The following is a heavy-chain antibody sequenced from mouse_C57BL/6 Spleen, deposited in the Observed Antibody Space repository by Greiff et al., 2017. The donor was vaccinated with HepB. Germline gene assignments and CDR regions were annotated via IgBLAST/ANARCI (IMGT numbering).Heavy chain of an antibody. J-gene: IGHJ1*03. D-gene: IGHD4-1*01. CDR2: ISYDGSN. V-gene: IGHV3-6*01. Sequence: EVQLQQSGPGLVKPSQSLSLTCSVTGYSITSGYYWNWIRQFPGNKLEWMGFISYDGSNNYNPSLKNRISTTRDTSKNQFILKLNAVTTEDTATYDCARAELGDWYFDVWGTGTTVTVSS. CDR1: GYSITSGYY. CDR3: ARAELGDWYFDV.